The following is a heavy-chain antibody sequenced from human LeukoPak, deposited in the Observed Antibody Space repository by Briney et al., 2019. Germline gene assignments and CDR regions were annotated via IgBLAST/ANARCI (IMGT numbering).Heavy chain of an antibody. Sequence: PSETLSLTCTVSGGSISSSSYYWGWIRQPPGKGLEWIGSIYYSGSTYYNPSLKSRVTISVDTSKNQFSLKLSSVTAADTAVYYCASSSSWYVFDRYWGQGTLVTVSS. D-gene: IGHD6-13*01. CDR1: GGSISSSSYY. J-gene: IGHJ4*02. CDR2: IYYSGST. V-gene: IGHV4-39*07. CDR3: ASSSSWYVFDRY.